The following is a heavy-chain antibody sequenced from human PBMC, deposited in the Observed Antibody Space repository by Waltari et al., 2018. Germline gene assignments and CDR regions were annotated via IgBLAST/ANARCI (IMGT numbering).Heavy chain of an antibody. Sequence: QVQLVQSGAEVKKPGASVKVSCKASGYTFTGYYMHWVRQAPGQGLEGMGWINPNIGGTNYAQKFQGRVTMTMDTSISTAYMELSRLRSDDTAVYYCARDPLGYCSSTSCVRFDPWGQGTLVTVSS. V-gene: IGHV1-2*02. CDR1: GYTFTGYY. D-gene: IGHD2-2*01. J-gene: IGHJ5*02. CDR3: ARDPLGYCSSTSCVRFDP. CDR2: INPNIGGT.